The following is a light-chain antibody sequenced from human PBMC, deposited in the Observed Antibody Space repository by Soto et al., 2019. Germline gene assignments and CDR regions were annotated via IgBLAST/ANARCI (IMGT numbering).Light chain of an antibody. CDR1: QTVSNN. CDR2: FAS. CDR3: QQYNQWTLT. Sequence: EIVMTQSPATLSVSPGEQATLSCRASQTVSNNLAWYQQKPGQAPRLLIYFASTRATGIPARFSGSGSGTEFTLTISSLQSEDCAGYYCQQYNQWTLTCGGGPKAEPK. V-gene: IGKV3-15*01. J-gene: IGKJ4*01.